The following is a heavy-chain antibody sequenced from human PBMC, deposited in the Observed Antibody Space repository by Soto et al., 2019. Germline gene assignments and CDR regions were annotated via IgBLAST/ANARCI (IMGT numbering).Heavy chain of an antibody. D-gene: IGHD5-12*01. CDR1: VFPFTNYW. CDR3: ACWGHIVPVATSDFDR. V-gene: IGHV3-74*01. Sequence: QTGGSLRLSCAASVFPFTNYWMNWVRQTPGKGLIWVSRISPDGSDVGYADSVEGRFTVSRDNAKNTLYLQMHSLRAEDTAMYYCACWGHIVPVATSDFDRWGQGTMVTVSS. CDR2: ISPDGSDV. J-gene: IGHJ4*02.